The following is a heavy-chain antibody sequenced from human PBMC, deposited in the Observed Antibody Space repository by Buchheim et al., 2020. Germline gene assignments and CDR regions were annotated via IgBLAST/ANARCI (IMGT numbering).Heavy chain of an antibody. CDR1: GGSISSGSYY. CDR3: ARQYQLLYWFDP. Sequence: QVQLQESGPGLVKPSQTLSLTCTVSGGSISSGSYYWSWIRQPAGKGLEWIGRIYTSGSTNYNPSLKSRVTISVDTSKNQFSLKLSSVTAADTAVYYCARQYQLLYWFDPWGQGTL. D-gene: IGHD2-2*02. J-gene: IGHJ5*02. V-gene: IGHV4-61*02. CDR2: IYTSGST.